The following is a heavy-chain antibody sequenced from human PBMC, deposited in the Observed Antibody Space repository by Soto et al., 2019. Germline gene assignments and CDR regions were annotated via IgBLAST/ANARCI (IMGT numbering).Heavy chain of an antibody. CDR1: GGSISSYY. CDR2: IYYSGST. V-gene: IGHV4-59*08. D-gene: IGHD3-10*01. Sequence: QVQLQESGPGLVKPSETLSLTCTVSGGSISSYYWSWIRQPPGKGLEWIGYIYYSGSTNYNPSLTSRVNRSVDTSKNQFSLTLRSVTAADTAVYYCASQVPGPYGSGSYFDYWGQGTLVTVSS. CDR3: ASQVPGPYGSGSYFDY. J-gene: IGHJ4*02.